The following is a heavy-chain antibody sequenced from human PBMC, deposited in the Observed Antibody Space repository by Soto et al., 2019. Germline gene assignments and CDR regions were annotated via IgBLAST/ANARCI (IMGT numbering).Heavy chain of an antibody. Sequence: ASVKVSCKSSGYTFTSYGISWVRQAPGQGLEWMRWISAYNGNTNYAQTLQGRVTMTTDTSTSTAYRELRSLRSDDTAVYYCPRAWGPGYGPQYYFDYWRQGPLVTAFS. CDR3: PRAWGPGYGPQYYFDY. V-gene: IGHV1-18*01. CDR1: GYTFTSYG. J-gene: IGHJ4*02. D-gene: IGHD5-18*01. CDR2: ISAYNGNT.